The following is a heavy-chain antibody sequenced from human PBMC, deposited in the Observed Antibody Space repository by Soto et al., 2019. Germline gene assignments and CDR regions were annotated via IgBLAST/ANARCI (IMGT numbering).Heavy chain of an antibody. Sequence: EASVKVSCKTSGYSFTSYYIHWVRQAPGQGLEWMGIINPSIGSTTYAQNFQGRVTMTRDTSTSTVYMELRSLRSEDTAVYYCARAASSSWAYSFDYWGQGTLVTVS. CDR2: INPSIGST. J-gene: IGHJ4*02. D-gene: IGHD6-13*01. CDR3: ARAASSSWAYSFDY. V-gene: IGHV1-46*01. CDR1: GYSFTSYY.